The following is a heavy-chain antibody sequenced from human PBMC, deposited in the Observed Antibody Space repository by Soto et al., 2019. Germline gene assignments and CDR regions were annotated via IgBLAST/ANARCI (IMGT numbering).Heavy chain of an antibody. Sequence: ASVKVSCKASGYTFTSYGISWVRRAPGQGLEWMGWISAYNGNTNYAQKLQGRVTMTTDTSTSKDYMELRSLRSDDTAVYYCARVGYSYGPDYHYGMDVRGQGTTVPVSS. CDR2: ISAYNGNT. CDR1: GYTFTSYG. D-gene: IGHD5-18*01. CDR3: ARVGYSYGPDYHYGMDV. J-gene: IGHJ6*02. V-gene: IGHV1-18*04.